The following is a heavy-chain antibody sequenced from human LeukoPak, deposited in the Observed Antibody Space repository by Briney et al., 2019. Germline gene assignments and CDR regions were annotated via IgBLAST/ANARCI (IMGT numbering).Heavy chain of an antibody. V-gene: IGHV5-51*01. Sequence: GESLKISCKGSGYSFTSYWIGWVRQMPGKGLEWMGIIYPGDSDTRYSPSFQGQVTISADKSISTAYLQWSSLKASDTAMYYCARGHTGGYGSGSIYYYYYMDVWGKGTTVTVSS. J-gene: IGHJ6*03. D-gene: IGHD3-10*01. CDR2: IYPGDSDT. CDR1: GYSFTSYW. CDR3: ARGHTGGYGSGSIYYYYYMDV.